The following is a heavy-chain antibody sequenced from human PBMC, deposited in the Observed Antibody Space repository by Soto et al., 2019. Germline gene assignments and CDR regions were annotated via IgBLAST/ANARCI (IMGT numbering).Heavy chain of an antibody. CDR1: GGTFSSYA. D-gene: IGHD3-10*01. CDR3: ARGYSVKNWFDP. CDR2: IIPIFGTA. V-gene: IGHV1-69*06. Sequence: ASVKVSCKASGGTFSSYAISWVRQAPGQGLEWMGGIIPIFGTANYAQKFQGRVTITADKSTSTAYMELSSLRSEDTAVYYCARGYSVKNWFDPWGQGTLVTVSS. J-gene: IGHJ5*02.